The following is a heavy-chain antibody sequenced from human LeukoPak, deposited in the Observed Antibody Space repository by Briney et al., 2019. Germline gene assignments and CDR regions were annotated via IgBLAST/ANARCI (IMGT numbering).Heavy chain of an antibody. Sequence: PSETLSLTCTVSGGSISSYYWSWIRQPAGKGLEWIGRIYTSESPTYNPSLKSRVTMSLDTSKNQFSLKLSSVTAADTAVYYCARVSSSWYQDWYFDLWGRGTLVTVSS. CDR1: GGSISSYY. V-gene: IGHV4-4*07. CDR2: IYTSESP. D-gene: IGHD6-13*01. CDR3: ARVSSSWYQDWYFDL. J-gene: IGHJ2*01.